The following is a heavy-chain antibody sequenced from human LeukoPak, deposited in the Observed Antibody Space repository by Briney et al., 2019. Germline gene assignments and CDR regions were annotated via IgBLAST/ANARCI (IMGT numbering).Heavy chain of an antibody. CDR1: GGSISSYY. CDR3: ARVGYSYGSPDAFDI. J-gene: IGHJ3*02. CDR2: IYYSGST. V-gene: IGHV4-59*01. Sequence: PSETLSLTCTVSGGSISSYYWSWIRQPPGKGLEWIGYIYYSGSTNYNPSLKSRVTISVDTSKNQFSLKLSSVTAADTAVYYCARVGYSYGSPDAFDIWGQGIMVTVSS. D-gene: IGHD5-18*01.